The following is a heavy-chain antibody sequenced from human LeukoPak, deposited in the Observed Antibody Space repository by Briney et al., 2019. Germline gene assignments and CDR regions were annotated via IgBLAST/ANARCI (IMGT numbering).Heavy chain of an antibody. CDR2: ISGSGGST. Sequence: GGSLRLSCAASGCTFTSYAMNWVRQAPGKGLEWVSAISGSGGSTYYADSVKGRFTISRDNSKNTLYLQMNSLRAEDTAVYYCAKDQGYSGTYYLVYWGQGTLVTVSS. CDR3: AKDQGYSGTYYLVY. D-gene: IGHD1-26*01. CDR1: GCTFTSYA. J-gene: IGHJ4*02. V-gene: IGHV3-23*01.